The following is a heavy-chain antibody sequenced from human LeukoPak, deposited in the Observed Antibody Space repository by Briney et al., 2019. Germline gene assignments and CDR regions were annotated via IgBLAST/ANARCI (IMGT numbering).Heavy chain of an antibody. J-gene: IGHJ4*02. CDR1: GFTSSSYS. CDR3: ASSDSGRYEDFDY. D-gene: IGHD6-19*01. CDR2: ISSSSSYI. Sequence: GGSLRLSCAASGFTSSSYSMNWVRQAPGKGLEWVSSISSSSSYIYYADSVKGRFTISRDNAKNSLYLQMNSLRAEDTAVYYCASSDSGRYEDFDYWGQGTLVTVSS. V-gene: IGHV3-21*01.